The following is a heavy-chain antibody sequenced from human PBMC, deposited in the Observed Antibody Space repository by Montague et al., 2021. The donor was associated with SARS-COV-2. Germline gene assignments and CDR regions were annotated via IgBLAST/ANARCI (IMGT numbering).Heavy chain of an antibody. Sequence: CAISGDSVSSNIATWIWIRQSPSRGLEWLGRTYYRSKWYNDYAESVKSRITIDPDTSKHQFSLHLNSVTPEDTAVYYCARIPVGSKYYFDFWGKGTLVTVSS. D-gene: IGHD2-2*01. V-gene: IGHV6-1*01. CDR3: ARIPVGSKYYFDF. J-gene: IGHJ4*02. CDR2: TYYRSKWYN. CDR1: GDSVSSNIAT.